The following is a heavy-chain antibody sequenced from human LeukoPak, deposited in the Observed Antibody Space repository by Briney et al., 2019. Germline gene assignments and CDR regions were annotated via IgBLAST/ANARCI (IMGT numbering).Heavy chain of an antibody. V-gene: IGHV3-23*01. CDR2: ISGSGTRT. CDR3: ANEGRMAAAGTPFDS. D-gene: IGHD6-13*01. J-gene: IGHJ4*02. CDR1: GFTLSRNA. Sequence: GGSLRLSCAAFGFTLSRNAMSWVRQAPGKGLEWVSAISGSGTRTFYADSVKGRFTISRDNSKNTLYLHMNSLRAEDTAMYYCANEGRMAAAGTPFDSWGQGTLVTVSS.